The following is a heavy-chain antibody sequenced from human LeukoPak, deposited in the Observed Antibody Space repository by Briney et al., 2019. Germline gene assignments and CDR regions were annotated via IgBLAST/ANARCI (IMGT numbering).Heavy chain of an antibody. D-gene: IGHD3-10*01. V-gene: IGHV4-34*01. CDR3: ARGRSTMAKAAGY. CDR1: GGSFSGYY. CDR2: INHSGST. J-gene: IGHJ4*02. Sequence: PSETLSLTCAVYGGSFSGYYWSWIRQPPGKGLEWIGEINHSGSTNYNPSLKSRVTISVDTSKNQFSLKLSSVTAADTAVYYCARGRSTMAKAAGYWGQGTLVTVSS.